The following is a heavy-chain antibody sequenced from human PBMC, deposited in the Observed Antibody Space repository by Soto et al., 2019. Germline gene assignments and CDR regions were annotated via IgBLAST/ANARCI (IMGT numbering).Heavy chain of an antibody. Sequence: EVQLVESGGGLVKPGGSLRLSCAASGFTFSSYSMNWVRQAPGKGLEWVASISSSSSDIYYADSVKGRFTISRDNAKNSLYLQMNSLRAEDTAVYYCARLTSYASSGYYCYWGHGTLVTVSS. D-gene: IGHD3-22*01. J-gene: IGHJ4*01. CDR1: GFTFSSYS. CDR2: ISSSSSDI. CDR3: ARLTSYASSGYYCY. V-gene: IGHV3-21*01.